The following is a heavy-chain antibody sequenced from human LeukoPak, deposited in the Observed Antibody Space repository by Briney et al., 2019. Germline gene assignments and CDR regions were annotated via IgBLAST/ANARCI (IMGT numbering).Heavy chain of an antibody. V-gene: IGHV3-23*01. D-gene: IGHD5-12*01. CDR2: ISGSGGTT. CDR1: GFTFSSYA. CDR3: AKGDVVTAIFPLDY. J-gene: IGHJ4*02. Sequence: GGSLRLSRAASGFTFSSYAMSWVRQAPGKGLALVSGISGSGGTTYYADSVQGRFTISRDNSKKTLFLQMSSLRAEDTAVYYCAKGDVVTAIFPLDYWGQGTLVIVSS.